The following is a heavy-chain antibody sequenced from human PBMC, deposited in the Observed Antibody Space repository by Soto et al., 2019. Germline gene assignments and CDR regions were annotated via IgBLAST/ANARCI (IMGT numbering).Heavy chain of an antibody. J-gene: IGHJ4*02. CDR1: GYTFTSYG. D-gene: IGHD3-10*01. CDR3: ARDQITMVRGVITPFDY. CDR2: ISAYNGNT. Sequence: GASVKVSCKASGYTFTSYGISWVRQAPGQGLEWMGWISAYNGNTNYAQKLQGRVTMTTDTSTSTAYMELRSLRSDDTAVYYCARDQITMVRGVITPFDYWGQGTLVTVSS. V-gene: IGHV1-18*04.